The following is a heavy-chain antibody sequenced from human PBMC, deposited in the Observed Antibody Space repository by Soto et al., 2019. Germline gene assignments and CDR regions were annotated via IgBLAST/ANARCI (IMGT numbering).Heavy chain of an antibody. D-gene: IGHD5-18*01. Sequence: PSETLSLTCTVSGGSISSSSYYWGWIRQPPGKGLEWIGSIFYSGSTYYNPSLKSRVTISVDTSKNQFSLKLTSVTAADTAVYYCACIFSGGYSCWSSYYGMDVWGQGTTVTVSS. V-gene: IGHV4-39*01. CDR1: GGSISSSSYY. CDR3: ACIFSGGYSCWSSYYGMDV. J-gene: IGHJ6*02. CDR2: IFYSGST.